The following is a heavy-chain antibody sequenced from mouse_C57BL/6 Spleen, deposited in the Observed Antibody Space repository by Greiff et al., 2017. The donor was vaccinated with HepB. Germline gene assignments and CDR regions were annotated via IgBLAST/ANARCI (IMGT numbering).Heavy chain of an antibody. V-gene: IGHV1-76*01. J-gene: IGHJ2*01. CDR3: ARGNWDGVY. D-gene: IGHD4-1*01. CDR2: IYPGSGNT. CDR1: GYTFTDYY. Sequence: VKLVESGAELVRPGASVKLSCKASGYTFTDYYINWVKQRPGQGLEWIARIYPGSGNTYYNEKFKGKATLTAEKSSSTAYMQLSSLTSEDSAVYFCARGNWDGVYWGQGTTLTVSS.